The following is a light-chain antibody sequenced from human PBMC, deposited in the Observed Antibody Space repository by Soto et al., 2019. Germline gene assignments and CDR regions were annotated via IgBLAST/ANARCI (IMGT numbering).Light chain of an antibody. J-gene: IGKJ4*01. CDR2: TAS. V-gene: IGKV1-9*01. Sequence: DIQLTQSPSFLSASVGDRVTITCRASQGISSYLDWYQQKPGKAPKLLIYTASTLQSGVPSRFSGSGSGTEFTLTISSLQPEDFATYYCQQLNSYPHTFGGGTNVEIK. CDR1: QGISSY. CDR3: QQLNSYPHT.